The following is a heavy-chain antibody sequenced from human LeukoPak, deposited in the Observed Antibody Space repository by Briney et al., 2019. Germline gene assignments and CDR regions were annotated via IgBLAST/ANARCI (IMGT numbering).Heavy chain of an antibody. V-gene: IGHV3-30*18. D-gene: IGHD2-15*01. CDR3: AKDLCSGGSCYSDY. J-gene: IGHJ4*02. CDR2: ISYDGSNK. Sequence: PGRSLRLSCAASGFTFSSYGMHWVRQAPGKGLEWVAVISYDGSNKHYADSVKGRFTISRDNSKNTLYLQMNSLRAEDTAVYYCAKDLCSGGSCYSDYWGQGTLVTVSS. CDR1: GFTFSSYG.